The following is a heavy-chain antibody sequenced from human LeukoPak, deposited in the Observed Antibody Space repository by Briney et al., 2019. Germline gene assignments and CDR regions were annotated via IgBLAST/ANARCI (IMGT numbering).Heavy chain of an antibody. CDR3: ARAVGVQLWSNFFDY. Sequence: ASAKVSCKASGYTFTSYGISWVRQAPGQGLEWMGWISAYNGNTNYAQKLQGRVTMTTDTSTSTAYMELRSLRSDDTAVYYCARAVGVQLWSNFFDYWGQGTLVTVSS. V-gene: IGHV1-18*01. J-gene: IGHJ4*02. CDR1: GYTFTSYG. CDR2: ISAYNGNT. D-gene: IGHD5-18*01.